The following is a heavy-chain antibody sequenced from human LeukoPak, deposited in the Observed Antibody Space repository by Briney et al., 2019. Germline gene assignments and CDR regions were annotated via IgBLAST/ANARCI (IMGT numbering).Heavy chain of an antibody. V-gene: IGHV4-30-4*07. CDR3: ARQTGSGLFILP. Sequence: PSETLSLTCAVSGGSIRSGVHSWSWIRQPPGKGLEWIGYIYYGGNNYYNPSLKSRLSISLDTPKNQFSLKLSSVTAADTAVYYCARQTGSGLFILPGGQGTLVTVSS. D-gene: IGHD3/OR15-3a*01. CDR1: GGSIRSGVHS. CDR2: IYYGGNN. J-gene: IGHJ4*02.